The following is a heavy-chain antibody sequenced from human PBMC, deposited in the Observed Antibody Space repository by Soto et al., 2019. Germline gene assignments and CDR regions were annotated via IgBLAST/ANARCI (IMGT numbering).Heavy chain of an antibody. CDR3: AIYDRSGSRGFQH. D-gene: IGHD3-22*01. CDR1: GGSISSGAYY. Sequence: QVQLQESGPGLVKPSQTLSLTCTVSGGSISSGAYYWSWIRQHPGKGLEWIGYIYYSGSTYYNPSLKSRVTISVDMSKIQCSLKLSSVTAADTAVYYCAIYDRSGSRGFQHWGQCTLVTVSS. J-gene: IGHJ1*01. CDR2: IYYSGST. V-gene: IGHV4-31*03.